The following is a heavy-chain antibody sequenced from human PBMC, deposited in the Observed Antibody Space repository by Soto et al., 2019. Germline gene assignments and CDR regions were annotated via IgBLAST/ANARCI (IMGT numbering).Heavy chain of an antibody. CDR1: GGTFSSYA. Sequence: QVQLVQSGAEVKKPGSSVKVSCKASGGTFSSYAISWVRQAPGQGLEWMGGIIPIFGTANYAQKFQGRVTITADESTSTAYMELSSLRSEDTAVYYCARDGTTVTTLRMYYYRMDVWGQGSTVTVSS. CDR2: IIPIFGTA. D-gene: IGHD4-17*01. J-gene: IGHJ6*02. CDR3: ARDGTTVTTLRMYYYRMDV. V-gene: IGHV1-69*12.